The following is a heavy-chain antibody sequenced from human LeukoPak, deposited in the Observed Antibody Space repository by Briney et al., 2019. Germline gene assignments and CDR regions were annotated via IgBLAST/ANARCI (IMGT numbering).Heavy chain of an antibody. CDR2: IYYSGST. CDR3: ARSEMDYVWGSYRCDAFDI. V-gene: IGHV4-39*07. J-gene: IGHJ3*02. D-gene: IGHD3-16*02. CDR1: GGSISGYY. Sequence: SETLSLTCTVSGGSISGYYWGWIRQPPGKGLEWIGSIYYSGSTYYNPSLKSRVTISVDTSKNQFSLKLSSVTAADTAVYYCARSEMDYVWGSYRCDAFDIWGQGTMVTVSS.